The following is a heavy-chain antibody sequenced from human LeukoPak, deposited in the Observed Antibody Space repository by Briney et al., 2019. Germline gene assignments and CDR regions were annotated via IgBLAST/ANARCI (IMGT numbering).Heavy chain of an antibody. D-gene: IGHD3-22*01. Sequence: PGGSLRLSCAASGFTFSSYAMSWVRKAPGKGLEWVSAIRGSGGSTYYADSVKGRFTISRDNSKNTLYLQMNSLRAEHTAVYYCAKDHAYYYDSSGYYYFDYWGQGTLVTVSS. V-gene: IGHV3-23*01. CDR2: IRGSGGST. CDR3: AKDHAYYYDSSGYYYFDY. CDR1: GFTFSSYA. J-gene: IGHJ4*02.